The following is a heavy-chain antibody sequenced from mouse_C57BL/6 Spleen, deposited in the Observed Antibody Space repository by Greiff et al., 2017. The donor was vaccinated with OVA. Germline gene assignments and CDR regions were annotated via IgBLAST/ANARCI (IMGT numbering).Heavy chain of an antibody. Sequence: VQLQQPGAELVKPGASVKLSCKASGYTFTSYWMHWVKQRPGQGLEWIGMIHPNSGSTNYNEKFKSKATLTVDKSSSTAYMQLSSLTSEDSAVYYCARSYDGYYSFDYWGQGTTLTVSS. CDR3: ARSYDGYYSFDY. D-gene: IGHD2-3*01. CDR1: GYTFTSYW. J-gene: IGHJ2*01. V-gene: IGHV1-64*01. CDR2: IHPNSGST.